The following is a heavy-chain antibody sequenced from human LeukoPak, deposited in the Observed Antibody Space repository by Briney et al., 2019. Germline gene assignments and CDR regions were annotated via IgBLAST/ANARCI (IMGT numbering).Heavy chain of an antibody. CDR3: ARVWRLGTFGAGYFDY. CDR2: IYYSGST. D-gene: IGHD3-3*01. V-gene: IGHV4-59*01. CDR1: GGSISSYY. J-gene: IGHJ4*02. Sequence: PSETLSLTCTVSGGSISSYYWSWIRQPPGKGLEWIGYIYYSGSTNYNPSLKSRVTISVDTSKNQFSLKLSSVTAADTAVYYCARVWRLGTFGAGYFDYWGQGTLVTVSS.